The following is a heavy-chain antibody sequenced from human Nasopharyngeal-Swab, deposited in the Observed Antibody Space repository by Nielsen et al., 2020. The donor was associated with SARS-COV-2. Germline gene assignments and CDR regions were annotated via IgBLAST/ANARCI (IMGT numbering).Heavy chain of an antibody. D-gene: IGHD3-22*01. Sequence: ESLKISCAASGFTFSSYAMSWVRQSPGRGLECIGEINHSGSTNYNPSLKSRVTISVDTSKTQFSLKLSSVTAADTAVYYCARGSTMNGYYGMDVWGQGTTVTVSS. CDR3: ARGSTMNGYYGMDV. J-gene: IGHJ6*02. V-gene: IGHV4-34*01. CDR2: INHSGST. CDR1: GFTFSSYA.